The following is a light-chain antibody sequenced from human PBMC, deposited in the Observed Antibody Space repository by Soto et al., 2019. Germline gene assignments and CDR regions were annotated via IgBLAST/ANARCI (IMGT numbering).Light chain of an antibody. CDR1: NIESKH. CDR3: QVWDTSSDHRV. Sequence: SSELTQPPSVSVAPGQTARITCGGNNIESKHVHWYQQRPGQAPVLVVYDDSDRPSGIPERFSGSNSGNTATLTISRVEAGDEAEYYCQVWDTSSDHRVFGGGTKLTVL. J-gene: IGLJ3*02. V-gene: IGLV3-21*02. CDR2: DDS.